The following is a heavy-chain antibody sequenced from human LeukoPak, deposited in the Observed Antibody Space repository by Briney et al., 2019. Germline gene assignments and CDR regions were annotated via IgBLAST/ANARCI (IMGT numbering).Heavy chain of an antibody. D-gene: IGHD2-2*01. CDR2: ISSSSSYI. Sequence: NTGGSLRLSCAASGFTFSNYAMSWVRQAPGKGLEWVSSISSSSSYIYYADSVKGRFTISRDNAKNSLYLQMNSLRAEDTAVYYCARSLPAAYYYYYYYMDVWGKGTTVTISS. CDR3: ARSLPAAYYYYYYYMDV. J-gene: IGHJ6*03. CDR1: GFTFSNYA. V-gene: IGHV3-21*01.